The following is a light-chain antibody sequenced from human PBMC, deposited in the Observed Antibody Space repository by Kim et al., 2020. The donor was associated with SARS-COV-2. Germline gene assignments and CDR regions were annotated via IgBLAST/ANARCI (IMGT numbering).Light chain of an antibody. V-gene: IGLV2-14*04. CDR1: DDERGGDKC. CDR2: VDP. Sequence: GKWKNIAGTGTDDERGGDKCGTWLKQGRGRPTKVVFSVDPDRPSPISDRFSGAKAGNTASLTISGLQADDEATYYCDSYRGNNTRVFGGGTQLTVL. CDR3: DSYRGNNTRV. J-gene: IGLJ2*01.